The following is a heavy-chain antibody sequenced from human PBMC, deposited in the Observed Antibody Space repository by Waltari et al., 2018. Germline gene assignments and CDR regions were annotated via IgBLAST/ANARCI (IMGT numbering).Heavy chain of an antibody. CDR3: ARVRGWELPRYYYYGMDV. J-gene: IGHJ6*02. CDR1: GGSISSGSYY. D-gene: IGHD1-26*01. Sequence: QVQLQESGPGLVKPSQTLSLTCTVSGGSISSGSYYWSWIRQPAGRGLEGIGRIYTSGSTNYNPSLKSRVTISVDTSKNQFSLKLSSVTAADTAMYYCARVRGWELPRYYYYGMDVWGQGTTVTVSS. CDR2: IYTSGST. V-gene: IGHV4-61*02.